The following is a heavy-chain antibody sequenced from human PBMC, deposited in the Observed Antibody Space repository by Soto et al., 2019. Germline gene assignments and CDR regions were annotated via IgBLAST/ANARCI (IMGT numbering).Heavy chain of an antibody. CDR3: AREAGYCSRTSCYRRAFDT. V-gene: IGHV3-74*03. CDR1: GFTFSGHR. J-gene: IGHJ3*02. Sequence: EVQLVESGGDLVQPGGSLSLSCAASGFTFSGHRMHWVRQVPGKGLEWVSRINTDGGSSAYADSVKGRFTISRDNAKNTLYLQMNGLRAEDTAVYYCAREAGYCSRTSCYRRAFDTWGQGTTVTVSS. CDR2: INTDGGSS. D-gene: IGHD2-2*01.